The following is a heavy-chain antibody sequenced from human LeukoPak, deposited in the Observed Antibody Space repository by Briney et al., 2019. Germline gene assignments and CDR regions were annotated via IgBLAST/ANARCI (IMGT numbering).Heavy chain of an antibody. CDR3: ARVHIVVAGAFDI. V-gene: IGHV1-8*01. CDR2: MNPNSGNT. Sequence: ASLKVSCKASGYTFTSYDINWVRQATGQGLEWMGWMNPNSGNTGYAQKFQGRVTMTRNTSINTAYMELSSLRSEDTAVYYCARVHIVVAGAFDIWGQGTMVTVSS. CDR1: GYTFTSYD. D-gene: IGHD2-15*01. J-gene: IGHJ3*02.